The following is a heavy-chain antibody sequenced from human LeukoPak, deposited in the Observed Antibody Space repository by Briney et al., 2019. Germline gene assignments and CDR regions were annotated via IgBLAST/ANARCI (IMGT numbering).Heavy chain of an antibody. CDR3: ARAPYCSSTSCYRGWFDP. V-gene: IGHV1-2*02. CDR1: GGTFSSYA. J-gene: IGHJ5*02. D-gene: IGHD2-2*01. Sequence: ASVKVSCKASGGTFSSYAISWVRQAPGQGLEWMGWINPNSGGTNYAQKFQGRVTMTRDTSISTAYMELSRLRSDDTAVYYCARAPYCSSTSCYRGWFDPWGQGTLVTVSS. CDR2: INPNSGGT.